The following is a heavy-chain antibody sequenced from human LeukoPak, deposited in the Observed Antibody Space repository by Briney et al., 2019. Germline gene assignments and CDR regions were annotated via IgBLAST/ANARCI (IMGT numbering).Heavy chain of an antibody. CDR1: GFXFDDYA. J-gene: IGHJ4*02. V-gene: IGHV3-43*02. D-gene: IGHD3-22*01. CDR2: ISGDGGST. Sequence: GGSLRLSCAASGFXFDDYAIHWVRQAPGKGLKWVSLISGDGGSTYYADSVKGRFTISRDNSKNSLYLQMSSLRTEDTALYYCAKDMAYYYDSSYGLDYWGQGTLVTVSS. CDR3: AKDMAYYYDSSYGLDY.